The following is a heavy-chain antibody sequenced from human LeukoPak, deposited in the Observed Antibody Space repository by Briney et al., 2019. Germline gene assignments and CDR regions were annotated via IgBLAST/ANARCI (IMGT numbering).Heavy chain of an antibody. J-gene: IGHJ4*02. V-gene: IGHV4-4*02. Sequence: SGTLSLTCGVSGGSISNTNWWTWVRQPPGKGLEWIGEIYHSGSTNYNPSLKSRVTISVDTSKNQFSLKLSSVTAADTAVYYCAKVKSDFDYWGQGTLVTVSS. CDR1: GGSISNTNW. CDR3: AKVKSDFDY. CDR2: IYHSGST.